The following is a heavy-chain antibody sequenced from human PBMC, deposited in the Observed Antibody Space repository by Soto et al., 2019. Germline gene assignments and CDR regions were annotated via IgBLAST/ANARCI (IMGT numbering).Heavy chain of an antibody. CDR2: MYHSGTF. D-gene: IGHD3-10*01. V-gene: IGHV4-30-2*01. Sequence: SETLSLTCAVSGGSIGGVGYSWGWIRQPPGGGLEWIGYMYHSGTFLKSPSLKTRLTMSLDMSKNQFSLTLNSMTAADTAVYYCARAQFYSGSGNYNNLMFDAWGQGIQVTVSS. CDR3: ARAQFYSGSGNYNNLMFDA. CDR1: GGSIGGVGYS. J-gene: IGHJ5*02.